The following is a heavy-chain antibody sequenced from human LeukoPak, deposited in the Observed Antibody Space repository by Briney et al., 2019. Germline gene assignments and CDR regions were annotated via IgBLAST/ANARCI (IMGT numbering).Heavy chain of an antibody. D-gene: IGHD2-15*01. CDR1: GFTFSSYG. J-gene: IGHJ5*01. CDR3: ARRYCSGGSCYSFRGDWFDS. Sequence: GGSLRLSCAASGFTFSSYGMHWVRQAPGKGLEWVAVIWYDGSNKYYADSVKGRFTISRDNSKNTLYLQMNSLRAEDTAVYYCARRYCSGGSCYSFRGDWFDSWGQGTLVTVSS. V-gene: IGHV3-33*01. CDR2: IWYDGSNK.